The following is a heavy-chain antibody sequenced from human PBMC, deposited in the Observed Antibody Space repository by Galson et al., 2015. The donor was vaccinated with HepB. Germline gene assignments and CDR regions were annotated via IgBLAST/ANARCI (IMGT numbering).Heavy chain of an antibody. CDR2: LYWDDDK. D-gene: IGHD3-16*02. CDR3: AHRRASGVTVFDY. V-gene: IGHV2-5*02. J-gene: IGHJ4*02. CDR1: GFSLTDTGVG. Sequence: PALVKPTQTLTLPCTFSGFSLTDTGVGVAWIRQPPGKAPEWLALLYWDDDKRYSPSLKNRFTITKDTSKNQVVLTMTNVDPVDTGTYYCAHRRASGVTVFDYWGQGILVTVSS.